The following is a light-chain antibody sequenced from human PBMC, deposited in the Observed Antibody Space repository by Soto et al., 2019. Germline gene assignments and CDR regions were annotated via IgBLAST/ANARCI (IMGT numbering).Light chain of an antibody. CDR2: LNSDGSH. CDR3: QTWGTNVV. J-gene: IGLJ2*01. CDR1: SGHSRYA. Sequence: QLVLTQSPSASASLGASVKLTCTLSSGHSRYAIAWHQQQPEKGTRYLMKLNSDGSHSRGDGIPDRFSGSSSGAERYLTISSLQSEDEADYYCQTWGTNVVFGGGTKLTVL. V-gene: IGLV4-69*01.